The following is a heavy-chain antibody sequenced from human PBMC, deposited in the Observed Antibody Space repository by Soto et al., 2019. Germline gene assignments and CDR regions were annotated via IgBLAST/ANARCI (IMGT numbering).Heavy chain of an antibody. CDR2: IIPIFGTA. D-gene: IGHD5-12*01. J-gene: IGHJ4*02. Sequence: SVKVSCKASGGTFSSYAISWVRQAPGQGLEWMGGIIPIFGTANYAQKFQGRVTITADESTSTAYMELSSLRSEDTAVYYCARGYSGYDWPHYFDYWGQGTLVTISS. CDR1: GGTFSSYA. V-gene: IGHV1-69*13. CDR3: ARGYSGYDWPHYFDY.